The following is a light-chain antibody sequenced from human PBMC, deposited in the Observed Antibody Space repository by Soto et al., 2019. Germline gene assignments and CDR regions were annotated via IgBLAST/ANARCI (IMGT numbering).Light chain of an antibody. CDR2: DTS. V-gene: IGKV3-20*01. CDR1: QSVGRRY. J-gene: IGKJ4*01. Sequence: IVLTQSPGTLSLSPGERATLSCRASQSVGRRYLAWYQQKPGQAPMLLIYDTSERASDIPDRFSGSGSGSDFTLTISRLWTEDFAAYNCQYQGTFGGGTKVEIQ. CDR3: QYQGT.